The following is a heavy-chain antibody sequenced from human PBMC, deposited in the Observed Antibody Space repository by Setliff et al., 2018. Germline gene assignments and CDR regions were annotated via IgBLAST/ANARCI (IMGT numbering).Heavy chain of an antibody. V-gene: IGHV1-18*01. J-gene: IGHJ4*02. CDR3: ARGPLDFVVVPAAAKFDS. D-gene: IGHD2-2*01. CDR2: ISA. CDR1: GYTFTNYG. Sequence: GASVKVSCKASGYTFTNYGINWARQAPGQGLEWMGWISAYAQKFQGRVTMTADTPTSTAYMELRSLTSDDTAVYYCARGPLDFVVVPAAAKFDSWGQGTLVTVSS.